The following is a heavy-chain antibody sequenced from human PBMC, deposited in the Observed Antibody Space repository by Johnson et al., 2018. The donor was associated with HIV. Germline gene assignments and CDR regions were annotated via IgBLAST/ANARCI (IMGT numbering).Heavy chain of an antibody. CDR3: ARPHSGQYQYAFDI. CDR2: IDSGGTT. V-gene: IGHV3-66*04. Sequence: VQLVESGGGVVQPGRSLRLSCGVSGISVSVNHMSWVRQPPGKGLEWVSLIDSGGTTNYADSVKGRFTISRDISKNTLYLQMNSLRAEDTALYHCARPHSGQYQYAFDIWGQGTKVTVSS. D-gene: IGHD5-12*01. J-gene: IGHJ3*02. CDR1: GISVSVNH.